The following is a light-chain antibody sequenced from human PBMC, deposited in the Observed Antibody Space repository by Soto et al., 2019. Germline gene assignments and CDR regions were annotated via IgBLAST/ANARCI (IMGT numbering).Light chain of an antibody. CDR1: QSVVRY. Sequence: EVGLTQSPATLSLSPGERDTLWCRYSQSVVRYLGWYQKRPGQAPRLLIYGASDRATGIPARFSGSGSGTDFTLTISSLEPEDVAVYYCQQRSSWPRITFGQGTRLEIK. CDR3: QQRSSWPRIT. V-gene: IGKV3-11*01. CDR2: GAS. J-gene: IGKJ5*01.